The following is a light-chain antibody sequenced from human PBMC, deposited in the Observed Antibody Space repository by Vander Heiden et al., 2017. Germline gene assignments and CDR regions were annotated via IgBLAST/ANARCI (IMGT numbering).Light chain of an antibody. V-gene: IGKV3-20*01. Sequence: LVLTQSPGTLSLSPGERATLSCRASQRVSGDYLAWYQQKPGQAPRLLIYGASRRAAGIPDRFSGSGSGSGSGTDFTLTISRLDPDDFAVYCCQRYGSSQTFGQGTKVEIK. CDR1: QRVSGDY. CDR3: QRYGSSQT. J-gene: IGKJ1*01. CDR2: GAS.